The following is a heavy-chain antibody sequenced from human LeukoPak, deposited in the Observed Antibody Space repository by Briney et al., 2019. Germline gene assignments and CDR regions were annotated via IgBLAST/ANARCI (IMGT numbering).Heavy chain of an antibody. J-gene: IGHJ4*02. D-gene: IGHD2-2*01. CDR1: GGSFSGYY. CDR2: INHSGST. CDR3: ARLGSVVVVPAAFL. V-gene: IGHV4-34*01. Sequence: SETLSLTCAVYGGSFSGYYWSWIRQPPGKGLEWIGEINHSGSTNYNPSLKSRVTISVDTSKNQFSLKLSSVTAADTAVYYCARLGSVVVVPAAFLWGQGTLVTVSS.